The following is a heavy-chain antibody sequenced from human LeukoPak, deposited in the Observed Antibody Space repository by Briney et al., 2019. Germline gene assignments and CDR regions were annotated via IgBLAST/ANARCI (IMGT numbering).Heavy chain of an antibody. J-gene: IGHJ6*03. V-gene: IGHV1-46*01. CDR2: INPSGGST. CDR3: ARGAWNSVGGYGNYMDV. Sequence: ASVKVSCKASGYTFTSYYMHWVRQAPGQGLEWMGIINPSGGSTSYAQKFQGRVTMTRDMSTSTVYMELSSLRSEDTAVYYCARGAWNSVGGYGNYMDVWGKGTTVTVSS. D-gene: IGHD5-18*01. CDR1: GYTFTSYY.